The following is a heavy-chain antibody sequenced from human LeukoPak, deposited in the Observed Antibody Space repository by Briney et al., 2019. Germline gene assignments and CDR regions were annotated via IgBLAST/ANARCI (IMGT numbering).Heavy chain of an antibody. D-gene: IGHD5-12*01. CDR2: IYYSGST. J-gene: IGHJ6*03. V-gene: IGHV4-39*07. CDR1: GGSISDIINY. Sequence: PSETLSLTCTVSGGSISDIINYWGWIRQPPGKGLEWIGSIYYSGSTSYNPSLKSRVTISVDTSKNQFSLKLSSVTAADTAVYYCAKGLAYYYYYMDVWGKGTTVTVSS. CDR3: AKGLAYYYYYMDV.